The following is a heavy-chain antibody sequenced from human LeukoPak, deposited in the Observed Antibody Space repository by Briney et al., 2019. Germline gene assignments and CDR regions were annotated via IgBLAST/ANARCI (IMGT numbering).Heavy chain of an antibody. Sequence: GASVKLSCKTSGYTFTTYYLNWVRQAPGQGLEWMGKIDPSYRRAFYAQKFQGRVTMTRDTSTSTVYMELSSLTSEDTAVYFCARVMGYCTVSSCPGIDVWGQGTTVTVSS. CDR2: IDPSYRRA. CDR3: ARVMGYCTVSSCPGIDV. V-gene: IGHV1-46*01. D-gene: IGHD2-8*02. J-gene: IGHJ6*02. CDR1: GYTFTTYY.